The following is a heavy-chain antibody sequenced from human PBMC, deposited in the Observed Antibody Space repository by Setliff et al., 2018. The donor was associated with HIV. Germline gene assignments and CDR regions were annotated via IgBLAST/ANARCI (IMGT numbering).Heavy chain of an antibody. D-gene: IGHD5-12*01. Sequence: GGSLRLSCAASGFTFDNVDMNWVRQAPGKGPEWVSSISKNSFSIYYTDSVKGRFTVSRDNDKNSVHLQMTSLRAEDTAVYYCAKDPRAAVATICDYWGQGTLVTVSS. CDR2: ISKNSFSI. CDR3: AKDPRAAVATICDY. V-gene: IGHV3-23*01. J-gene: IGHJ4*02. CDR1: GFTFDNVD.